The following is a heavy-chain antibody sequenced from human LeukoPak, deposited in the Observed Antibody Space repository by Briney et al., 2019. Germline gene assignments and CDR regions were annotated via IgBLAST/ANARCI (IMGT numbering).Heavy chain of an antibody. V-gene: IGHV5-51*01. CDR3: ARAERSGTYPLVWFDP. CDR2: IYPGDPGT. D-gene: IGHD3-10*01. CDR1: GYSFANYW. Sequence: GESLKISCKGSGYSFANYWIGWVRQMPGKGLECMGIIYPGDPGTIYSPSFQGQVTISADKSSNTAYLQWSSLKTSDTAIYYCARAERSGTYPLVWFDPWGQGTLVTVSS. J-gene: IGHJ5*02.